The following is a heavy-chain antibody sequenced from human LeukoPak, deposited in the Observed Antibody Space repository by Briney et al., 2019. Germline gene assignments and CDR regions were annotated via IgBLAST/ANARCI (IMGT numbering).Heavy chain of an antibody. CDR3: ARDKLGPLWFGEFDRILDY. CDR2: ISSSSSYI. J-gene: IGHJ4*02. Sequence: PGGSLRLSCAASGFTFSSYSMNWVRQAPGKGLEWVSSISSSSSYIYYADSVKGRFTISRDNAKNSLYLQMNSLRAEDTAVYYCARDKLGPLWFGEFDRILDYWGQGTLVTVSS. CDR1: GFTFSSYS. V-gene: IGHV3-21*01. D-gene: IGHD3-10*01.